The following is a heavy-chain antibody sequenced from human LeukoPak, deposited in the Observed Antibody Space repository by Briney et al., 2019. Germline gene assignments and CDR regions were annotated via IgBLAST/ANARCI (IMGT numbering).Heavy chain of an antibody. V-gene: IGHV3-21*01. D-gene: IGHD1-14*01. J-gene: IGHJ3*02. CDR1: GFTFSSYS. Sequence: TGGSLRLSCAASGFTFSSYSMNWVRQAPGKGLEWVSSISTSSGYIYYADSLKGRFTISRDNAKNSLYLQMNSLRAEDTAVYYCARDEPIGVFDIWGQGTMVTVSS. CDR2: ISTSSGYI. CDR3: ARDEPIGVFDI.